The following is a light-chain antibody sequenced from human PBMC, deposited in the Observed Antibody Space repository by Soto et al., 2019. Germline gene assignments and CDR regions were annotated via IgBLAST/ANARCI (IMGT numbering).Light chain of an antibody. V-gene: IGKV1-5*03. Sequence: DIQMTQSPSTLSASVGDRVTITCRASQSIGNWLAWYQQKLGKAPKLLIYKASNLETGVPSRFGGSGSGTEFTLTISCLQPDDFAIYYCQQYDDYPRTFGQGTKVEIK. CDR2: KAS. CDR3: QQYDDYPRT. J-gene: IGKJ1*01. CDR1: QSIGNW.